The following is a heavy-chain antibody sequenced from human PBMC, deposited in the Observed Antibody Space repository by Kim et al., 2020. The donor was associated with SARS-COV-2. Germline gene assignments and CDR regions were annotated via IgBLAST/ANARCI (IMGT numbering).Heavy chain of an antibody. Sequence: SQTLSLTCTVSGGSVSSNSFFWGWFRQPPGKGLEWIGTISYVGSTFYNPPLKSRVTIFVDTSKNHFSLKLSSVTAADTAVYYCARHLPRSPILWMRWDFDYWGQGILVTVSS. V-gene: IGHV4-39*01. CDR1: GGSVSSNSFF. CDR2: ISYVGST. J-gene: IGHJ4*02. D-gene: IGHD3-3*01. CDR3: ARHLPRSPILWMRWDFDY.